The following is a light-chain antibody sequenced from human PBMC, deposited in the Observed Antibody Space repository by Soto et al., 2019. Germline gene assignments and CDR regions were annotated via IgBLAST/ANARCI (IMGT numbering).Light chain of an antibody. CDR3: QHHYNWPIT. CDR1: QSISRW. V-gene: IGKV1-5*01. J-gene: IGKJ5*01. Sequence: DIQLAQSPSLLSASIGDIVTITCRASQSISRWLAWYQQKPGKAPKILISDASILENGVPSRFSGTGSGTEFTLTISSLQSEDFAVYYCQHHYNWPITFGQGTRLEI. CDR2: DAS.